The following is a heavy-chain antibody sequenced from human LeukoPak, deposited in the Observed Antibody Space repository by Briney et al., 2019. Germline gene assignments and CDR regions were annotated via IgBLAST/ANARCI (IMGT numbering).Heavy chain of an antibody. CDR3: ARDLRPLPGSSTSSI. V-gene: IGHV3-20*04. Sequence: GGSLRLSCAASGFTFDDYGMSWVRQAPGKGLEWVSGINWNGGSTGYADSVEGRFTISRDNAKNSLYLQMNSLRAEDTALYYCARDLRPLPGSSTSSIWGQGTLVTVSS. D-gene: IGHD2-2*01. CDR1: GFTFDDYG. CDR2: INWNGGST. J-gene: IGHJ4*02.